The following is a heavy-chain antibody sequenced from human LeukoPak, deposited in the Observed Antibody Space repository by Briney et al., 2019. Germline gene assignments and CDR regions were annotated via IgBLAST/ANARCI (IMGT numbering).Heavy chain of an antibody. Sequence: AGGSLRLSCVASRFTFSNYDMNWVRQAPGKGLEWVSFISSSSSYIYYADSVKGRFTISRDNAKKSLYLQMNSLRAEDTAVYYCARGRYDSRIFDYWGQGTLVTVSS. CDR2: ISSSSSYI. CDR1: RFTFSNYD. D-gene: IGHD3-22*01. V-gene: IGHV3-21*01. J-gene: IGHJ4*02. CDR3: ARGRYDSRIFDY.